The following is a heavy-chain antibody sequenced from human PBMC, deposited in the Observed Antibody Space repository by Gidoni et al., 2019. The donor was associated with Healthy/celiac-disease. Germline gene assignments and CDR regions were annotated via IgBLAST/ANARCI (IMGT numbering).Heavy chain of an antibody. D-gene: IGHD3-22*01. CDR3: ARARYYDSSGWFDP. Sequence: QVQLQESGPGLVKPSETLSLTCTVSGGSLSSYYWSWIRQPPGKGLEWIGYIYYSVSTNYNHSLKSRVTISVDTSKNQFSLKLSSVTAADTAVYYCARARYYDSSGWFDPGGQGTLVTVSS. V-gene: IGHV4-59*01. CDR2: IYYSVST. CDR1: GGSLSSYY. J-gene: IGHJ5*02.